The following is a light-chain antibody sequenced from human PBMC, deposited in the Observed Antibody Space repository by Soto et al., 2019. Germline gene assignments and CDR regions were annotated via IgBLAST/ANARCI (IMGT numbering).Light chain of an antibody. CDR1: QGISSY. Sequence: AIRMTQSPSSLYASTGDRFTITCRASQGISSYLAWYQQKPGKDPKLLIYAASTLQSGVPSRCSGSGSGTDFTLTSSCLQSEDFATYYCQQYYRYPWTFGQGTKLDI. CDR3: QQYYRYPWT. V-gene: IGKV1-8*01. CDR2: AAS. J-gene: IGKJ1*01.